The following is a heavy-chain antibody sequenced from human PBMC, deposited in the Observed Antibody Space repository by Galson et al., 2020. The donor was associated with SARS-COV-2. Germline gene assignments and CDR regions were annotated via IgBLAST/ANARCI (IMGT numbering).Heavy chain of an antibody. D-gene: IGHD2-21*02. Sequence: GGSLRLSCAASGFTFSLYTMNWVRQAPGKGLEWVSSISSGSNYIYYGDSMRGRFTISRDDAKNTLYLQMNSLRAKDTAVFYCARSGDGYHFDYWGQGALVSVSS. J-gene: IGHJ4*02. V-gene: IGHV3-21*01. CDR3: ARSGDGYHFDY. CDR1: GFTFSLYT. CDR2: ISSGSNYI.